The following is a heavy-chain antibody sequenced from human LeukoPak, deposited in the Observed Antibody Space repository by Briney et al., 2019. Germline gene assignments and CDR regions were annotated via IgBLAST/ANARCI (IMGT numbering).Heavy chain of an antibody. CDR2: INHSGST. CDR1: GGSFSGYY. CDR3: AIAGAAAGTLNDY. J-gene: IGHJ4*02. Sequence: SETLSLTCAVYGGSFSGYYWSWIRQPPGKGLEWIGEINHSGSTNYNPSLKSRVTMSVDTSKNQFSLKLSSVTAADTAVYYCAIAGAAAGTLNDYWGQGTLVTVSS. V-gene: IGHV4-34*01. D-gene: IGHD6-13*01.